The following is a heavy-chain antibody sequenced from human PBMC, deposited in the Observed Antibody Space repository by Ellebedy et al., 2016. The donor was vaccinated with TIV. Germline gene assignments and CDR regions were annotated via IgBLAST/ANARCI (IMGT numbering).Heavy chain of an antibody. J-gene: IGHJ4*02. CDR3: AGVATTFDY. CDR2: INHSGST. Sequence: GSLRLXXAVYGGSFSGYYWSWIRQPSGKGLEWIGEINHSGSTNYNPSLKSRVTIPVDTSKNQFSLKLSSVTAADTAVYYCAGVATTFDYWGQGTLVTVSS. D-gene: IGHD5-12*01. V-gene: IGHV4-34*01. CDR1: GGSFSGYY.